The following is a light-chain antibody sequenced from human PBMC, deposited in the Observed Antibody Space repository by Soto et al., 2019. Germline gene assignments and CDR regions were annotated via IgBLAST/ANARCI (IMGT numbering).Light chain of an antibody. CDR3: LQDHNAPLT. V-gene: IGKV1-6*02. CDR1: QGIGND. Sequence: AIQMAQSPSSLSASVGDRVTITCRASQGIGNDVGWFQQKPGKAPKLLIYAAATLQSGVPSRIRGSRHGTDVALTISSLQPEDYATYYCLQDHNAPLTFGGGTKVEIK. CDR2: AAA. J-gene: IGKJ4*01.